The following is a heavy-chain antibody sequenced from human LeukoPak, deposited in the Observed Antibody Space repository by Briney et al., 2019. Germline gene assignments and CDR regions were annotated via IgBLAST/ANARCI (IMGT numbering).Heavy chain of an antibody. V-gene: IGHV3-23*01. CDR1: GFTFSSYT. J-gene: IGHJ4*02. D-gene: IGHD3-22*01. CDR3: AKDRNYDSSGYYYEAGVDY. Sequence: PGGSLRLSCAASGFTFSSYTMSWVRQAPGKGLEWVAAISGSGGSTYYADSVKGRFTISRDNSKNTLYLQMNSLRAEDTAVYYCAKDRNYDSSGYYYEAGVDYWGQGTQVTVSS. CDR2: ISGSGGST.